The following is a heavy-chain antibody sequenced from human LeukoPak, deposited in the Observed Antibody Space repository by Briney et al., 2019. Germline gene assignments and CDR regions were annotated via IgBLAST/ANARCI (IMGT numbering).Heavy chain of an antibody. CDR2: INPSGGST. CDR3: ARDPSYDSSGPYFDY. V-gene: IGHV1-46*01. Sequence: ASVKVSCKASGYTFTSYYMHWVRQAPGQGLEWMGIINPSGGSTSYAQKFQGRVTMTRDMSTSTVYMELSSLRSEDTAVYYCARDPSYDSSGPYFDYWGQGTLVTVSS. D-gene: IGHD3-22*01. J-gene: IGHJ4*02. CDR1: GYTFTSYY.